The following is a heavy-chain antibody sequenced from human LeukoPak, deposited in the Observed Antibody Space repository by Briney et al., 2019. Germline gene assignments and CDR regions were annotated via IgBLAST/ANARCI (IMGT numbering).Heavy chain of an antibody. Sequence: SETLSLTCTVSGGSISSYYWSWIRQPPGKGLEWIGYIYYSGSTNYNPSLKSRVTISVDTSKNQFSLKLSSVTAADTAVYYCARHSMTTVTSGDAFDIWGQGTMVTVSS. CDR2: IYYSGST. V-gene: IGHV4-59*01. CDR1: GGSISSYY. J-gene: IGHJ3*02. CDR3: ARHSMTTVTSGDAFDI. D-gene: IGHD4-17*01.